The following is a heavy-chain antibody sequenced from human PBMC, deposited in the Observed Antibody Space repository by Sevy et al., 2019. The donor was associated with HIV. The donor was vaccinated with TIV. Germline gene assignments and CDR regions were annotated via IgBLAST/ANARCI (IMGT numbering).Heavy chain of an antibody. Sequence: GGSLRLSCAASGFTFSSYWMSWVRQAPGKGLEWVANIKQDGSEKYYVDSVKGRFTISRDNAKNSLYLQMNSLRAEDTAVYYCARAKEVRYFDWLYSPYYYYYYMDVWGKGTTVTVSS. V-gene: IGHV3-7*01. J-gene: IGHJ6*03. CDR1: GFTFSSYW. CDR3: ARAKEVRYFDWLYSPYYYYYYMDV. D-gene: IGHD3-9*01. CDR2: IKQDGSEK.